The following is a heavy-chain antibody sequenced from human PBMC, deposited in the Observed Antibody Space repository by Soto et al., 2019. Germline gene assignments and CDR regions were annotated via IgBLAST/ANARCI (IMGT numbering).Heavy chain of an antibody. V-gene: IGHV4-39*01. J-gene: IGHJ4*02. CDR1: GGSISSSSYY. CDR2: IYYSGST. Sequence: SETLSLTCTVSGGSISSSSYYWGWIRQPPGKGLEWIGSIYYSGSTYYNPSLKSRVTISVDTSKNQFSLKLSSVTAADTAVYYCARHWLAAAGTWTPPCYFDYWGQGTLVTVSS. D-gene: IGHD6-13*01. CDR3: ARHWLAAAGTWTPPCYFDY.